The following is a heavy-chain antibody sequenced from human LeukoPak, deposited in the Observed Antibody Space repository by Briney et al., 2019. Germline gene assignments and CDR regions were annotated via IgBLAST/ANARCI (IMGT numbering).Heavy chain of an antibody. CDR2: IYHSGST. J-gene: IGHJ4*02. D-gene: IGHD6-13*01. V-gene: IGHV4-30-2*01. CDR1: GGSISSGGYS. Sequence: PSQTLSLTCAVSGGSISSGGYSWSWIRQPPGKGLEWIGYIYHSGSTYYNPSLKSRVTISVDTSKNQFSLKLSSVTAADTAVYYCARGGKAAAGTFDYWGQGTLVTVSS. CDR3: ARGGKAAAGTFDY.